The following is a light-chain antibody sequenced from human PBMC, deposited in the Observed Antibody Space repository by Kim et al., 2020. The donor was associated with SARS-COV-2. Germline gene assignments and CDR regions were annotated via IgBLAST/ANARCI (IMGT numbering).Light chain of an antibody. Sequence: DVVMTQSPLSLPVTLGQPASISCRSSQSLVYSDGNTYLNWFQQRPGQSPRRLIYEVSNRDSGVPDRFTGSGSGTDFTLEISRVEADDVGVYYCMQGTHWPLTFGGGTKVDIK. V-gene: IGKV2-30*01. CDR3: MQGTHWPLT. CDR1: QSLVYSDGNTY. CDR2: EVS. J-gene: IGKJ4*01.